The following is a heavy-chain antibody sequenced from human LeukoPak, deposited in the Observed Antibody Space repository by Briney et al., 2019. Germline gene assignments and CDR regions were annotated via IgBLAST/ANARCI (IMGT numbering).Heavy chain of an antibody. Sequence: SETLSLTCAVCSGSFSGYYWNWIRQPPGKGLEWIGEVDHSGSTNSNPSLKSRVTISVDTSKNQFSLKLSSVTAADTAVYYCARDSPFGWPHSMDVWGHGTTVTVSS. CDR2: VDHSGST. CDR1: SGSFSGYY. V-gene: IGHV4-34*01. D-gene: IGHD5-24*01. J-gene: IGHJ6*02. CDR3: ARDSPFGWPHSMDV.